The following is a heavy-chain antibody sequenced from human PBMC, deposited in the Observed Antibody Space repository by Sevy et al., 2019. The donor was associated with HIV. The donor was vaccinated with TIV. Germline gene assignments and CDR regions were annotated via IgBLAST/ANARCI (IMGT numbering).Heavy chain of an antibody. D-gene: IGHD3-10*01. CDR3: ARAMWFGELSPPAFDI. Sequence: GGSLRLSCAASGFTFSSYAMHWVRQAPGKGLEWVAVISYDGSNKYYADSVKGRFTISRDNSKNTLYLQMNSLRAEDTAVYYFARAMWFGELSPPAFDIWGQGTMVTVSS. V-gene: IGHV3-30-3*01. J-gene: IGHJ3*02. CDR2: ISYDGSNK. CDR1: GFTFSSYA.